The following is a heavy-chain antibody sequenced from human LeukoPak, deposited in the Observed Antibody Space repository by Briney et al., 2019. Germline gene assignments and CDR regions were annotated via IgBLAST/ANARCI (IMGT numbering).Heavy chain of an antibody. CDR3: ARGAFVYDSSGYWNDY. Sequence: GGSLRLSCAASGFTFSSYEMNWVRQAPGKGLEWVSYISSSGSTIYYADSVKGRFTISRDNAKNSLYLQMNSLRAEDTSVYYCARGAFVYDSSGYWNDYRGQGTLVTVSS. CDR1: GFTFSSYE. D-gene: IGHD3-22*01. CDR2: ISSSGSTI. V-gene: IGHV3-48*03. J-gene: IGHJ4*02.